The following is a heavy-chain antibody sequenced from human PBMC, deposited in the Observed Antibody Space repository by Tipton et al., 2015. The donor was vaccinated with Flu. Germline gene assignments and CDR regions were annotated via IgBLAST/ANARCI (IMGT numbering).Heavy chain of an antibody. D-gene: IGHD2-21*02. CDR1: GGSFSGYY. Sequence: GSLRLSCAVYGGSFSGYYWSWIRQPPGKGLEWIGEINHSGSTNYNPSLKSRVTISGDTSKNRFSLKLSSVTAADTAVYYCATHCVGVCSHAFDIWGQGTMVTVSS. CDR2: INHSGST. J-gene: IGHJ3*02. CDR3: ATHCVGVCSHAFDI. V-gene: IGHV4-34*01.